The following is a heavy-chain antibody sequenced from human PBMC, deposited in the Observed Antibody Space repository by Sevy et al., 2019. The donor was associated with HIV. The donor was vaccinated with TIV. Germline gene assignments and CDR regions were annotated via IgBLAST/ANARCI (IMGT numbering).Heavy chain of an antibody. D-gene: IGHD2-21*02. V-gene: IGHV3-53*01. CDR3: AREKSCGGACYHFDN. Sequence: GGSLRLSCAASGFTVSSNYMSWVRQAPGKGLEWVSVIYSGGSTYYADSVKGRFTISRDNAKNSLDLQMNSLRAEDTALYYCAREKSCGGACYHFDNWGRGTLVTVSS. J-gene: IGHJ4*02. CDR2: IYSGGST. CDR1: GFTVSSNY.